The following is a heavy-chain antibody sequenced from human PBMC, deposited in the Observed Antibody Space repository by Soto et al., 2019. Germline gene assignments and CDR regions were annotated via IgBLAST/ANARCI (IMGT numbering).Heavy chain of an antibody. CDR2: ISTSSGSI. Sequence: SLRLSCAASGLTFSSDNMNWVRQAPGKGLEWVSFISTSSGSIYYADSVKGRFTISRDNAKNSLYLQMNSLRAEDTAVYYCARVSALDFWGQGTLVTVSS. V-gene: IGHV3-48*01. CDR3: ARVSALDF. D-gene: IGHD3-16*02. CDR1: GLTFSSDN. J-gene: IGHJ4*02.